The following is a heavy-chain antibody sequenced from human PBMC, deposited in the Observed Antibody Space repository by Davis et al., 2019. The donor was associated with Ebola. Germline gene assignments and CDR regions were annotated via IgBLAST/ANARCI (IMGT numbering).Heavy chain of an antibody. CDR2: ISSSGTYI. J-gene: IGHJ4*02. D-gene: IGHD3-16*01. Sequence: GESLKISCAASDFTFSLHSMNWVRQAPGKGLEWVSSISSSGTYIYSADSVTGRFTISRDNAKNSLYLQMNSLRAEDTAMYYCASGSGGYWGQGTLVTVSS. V-gene: IGHV3-21*01. CDR3: ASGSGGY. CDR1: DFTFSLHS.